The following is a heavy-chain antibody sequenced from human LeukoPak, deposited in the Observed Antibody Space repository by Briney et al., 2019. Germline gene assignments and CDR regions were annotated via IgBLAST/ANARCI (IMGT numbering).Heavy chain of an antibody. CDR1: GGSISSRNYF. CDR3: ARDNWDYYRWFDP. V-gene: IGHV4-39*07. Sequence: PSETLSLTCTVSGGSISSRNYFWGWIRQPPGKGLERIGTIYYTGSTYFNPSLKSRVTISVDTSKNQFSLKLRSVTAADTAVYYCARDNWDYYRWFDPWGQGTLVTVSS. CDR2: IYYTGST. D-gene: IGHD3-10*01. J-gene: IGHJ5*02.